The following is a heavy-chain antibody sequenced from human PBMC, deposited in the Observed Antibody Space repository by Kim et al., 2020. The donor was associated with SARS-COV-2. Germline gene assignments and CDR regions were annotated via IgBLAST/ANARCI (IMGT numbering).Heavy chain of an antibody. V-gene: IGHV4-39*01. CDR2: IYYSGST. D-gene: IGHD6-13*01. CDR1: GGSINRNIYQ. J-gene: IGHJ5*02. CDR3: ARLILAAENWFDP. Sequence: SETLSLTCAVSGGSINRNIYQWGWIRQPPGKGLEGIGNIYYSGSTFYNPSLKSRVTISVDTSKNHFSLNLTSVTAADTAMYYCARLILAAENWFDPWGQG.